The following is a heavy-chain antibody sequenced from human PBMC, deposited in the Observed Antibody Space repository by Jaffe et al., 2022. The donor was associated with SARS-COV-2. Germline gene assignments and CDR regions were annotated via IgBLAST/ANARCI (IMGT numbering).Heavy chain of an antibody. J-gene: IGHJ6*02. CDR2: INPNSGGT. D-gene: IGHD2-8*01. CDR1: GYSFTGHH. V-gene: IGHV1-2*06. CDR3: ARDGGYCTNGVCYTNDPNLGFYFYYYGMDV. Sequence: QVQLVQSGAEVKKPGASVKVSCKAAGYSFTGHHMHWVRQAPGQGLEWMGRINPNSGGTNYAPKFQGRVNMTRDTSITTAYMELSRLRSDDTAVYYCARDGGYCTNGVCYTNDPNLGFYFYYYGMDVWGQGTTVTVS.